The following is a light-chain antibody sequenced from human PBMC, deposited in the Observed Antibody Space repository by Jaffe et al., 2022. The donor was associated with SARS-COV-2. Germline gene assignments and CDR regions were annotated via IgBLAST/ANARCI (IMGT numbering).Light chain of an antibody. CDR2: DAS. J-gene: IGKJ2*01. Sequence: EIVLTQSPATLSLSPGERATLSCRASQSVSSYLAWYQQRPGQAPRLLIYDASKRATGIPARFSGSGSGTDFTLTISSLEPEDFAVYYCQQRSNSPYIFGLGTKLEIK. CDR1: QSVSSY. V-gene: IGKV3-11*01. CDR3: QQRSNSPYI.